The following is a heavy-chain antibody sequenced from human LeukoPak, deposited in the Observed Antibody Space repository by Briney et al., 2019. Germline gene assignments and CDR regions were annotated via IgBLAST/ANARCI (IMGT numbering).Heavy chain of an antibody. CDR2: ISAYNGNT. D-gene: IGHD3-9*01. CDR3: ARVLRYFDWLSCMDV. V-gene: IGHV1-18*01. Sequence: ASVKVSCKASGYTFTSYGISWVRQAPGQGLEWMGWISAYNGNTNYAQKLQGRVTMTTDTSTSTAYMELRSLRSDDTAVYYCARVLRYFDWLSCMDVWGQGTTVTVSS. CDR1: GYTFTSYG. J-gene: IGHJ6*02.